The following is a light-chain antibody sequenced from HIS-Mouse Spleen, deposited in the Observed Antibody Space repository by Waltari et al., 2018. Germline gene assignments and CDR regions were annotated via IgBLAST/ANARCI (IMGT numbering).Light chain of an antibody. J-gene: IGLJ2*01. V-gene: IGLV2-23*01. Sequence: QSALTQPASVSGSPGQSITISCTGTSSDVGSYNLVAWYQQHPGKAPKLMIYEGSKRPSGFSNRFSGSKSGTTASLTISGLQAEDEADYYCCSYAGSSTVVFGGGTKLTVL. CDR1: SSDVGSYNL. CDR3: CSYAGSSTVV. CDR2: EGS.